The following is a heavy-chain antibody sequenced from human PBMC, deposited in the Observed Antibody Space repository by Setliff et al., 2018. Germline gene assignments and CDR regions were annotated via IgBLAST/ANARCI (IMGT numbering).Heavy chain of an antibody. Sequence: GGSLRLSCAASGFTFSSYSINWVRQAPGKGLEWVSYISSSSSTIYNADSVKGRFTISRNNSKNTLYLQMNSLRAEDTAVYYCARAHSSTLSVHDYWGQGTLVTVSS. CDR2: ISSSSSTI. CDR3: ARAHSSTLSVHDY. V-gene: IGHV3-48*01. CDR1: GFTFSSYS. D-gene: IGHD2-2*01. J-gene: IGHJ4*02.